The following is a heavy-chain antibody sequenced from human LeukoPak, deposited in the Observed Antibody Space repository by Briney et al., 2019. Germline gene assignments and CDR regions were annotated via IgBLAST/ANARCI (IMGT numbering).Heavy chain of an antibody. CDR1: GGSISSFY. CDR2: IYFSGST. CDR3: ARIYCSGGSCYPREGDWFDP. V-gene: IGHV4-59*08. J-gene: IGHJ5*02. Sequence: PSETLSLTCTVSGGSISSFYWSWFYWSWIRQPPGKGLEWIGYIYFSGSTNYNPSLKSRVTISVDTSKNQFSLKLSSVTAADTAVYYCARIYCSGGSCYPREGDWFDPWGQGTLVTVSS. D-gene: IGHD2-15*01.